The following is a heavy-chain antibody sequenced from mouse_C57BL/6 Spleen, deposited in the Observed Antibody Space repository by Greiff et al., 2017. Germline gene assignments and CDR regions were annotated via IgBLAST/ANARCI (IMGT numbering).Heavy chain of an antibody. CDR3: ALYYGSSRGYFDV. Sequence: EVQLQQSGPELVKPGASVKISCKASGYSFTDYNMNWVKQSNGKSLEWIGVINPNYGTTSYHQKFKGKATLTVDQSSSTAYMQLNSLTSKDSAVYYCALYYGSSRGYFDVWGTGTTVTVSS. CDR1: GYSFTDYN. V-gene: IGHV1-39*01. J-gene: IGHJ1*03. CDR2: INPNYGTT. D-gene: IGHD1-1*01.